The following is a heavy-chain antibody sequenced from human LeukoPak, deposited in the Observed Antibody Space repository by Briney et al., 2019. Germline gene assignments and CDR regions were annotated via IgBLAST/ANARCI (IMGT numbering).Heavy chain of an antibody. J-gene: IGHJ4*02. CDR2: INPSGGST. V-gene: IGHV1-46*01. CDR1: GYTFTSYY. D-gene: IGHD3-22*01. CDR3: ARANTMIVGYFDY. Sequence: ASVKVSCKASGYTFTSYYMHWVRQAPGQGLEWMGIINPSGGSTTYAQKFQGRVTMTTDTSTSTAYMELRSLRSDDTAVYYCARANTMIVGYFDYWGQGTLVTVSS.